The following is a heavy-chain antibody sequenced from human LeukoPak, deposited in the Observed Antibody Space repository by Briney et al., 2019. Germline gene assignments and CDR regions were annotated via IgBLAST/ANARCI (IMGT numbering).Heavy chain of an antibody. CDR2: IYHTGTT. Sequence: SETLSLTCTVSGYSIISDYYWGWLRQPPGKELEWIGSIYHTGTTYYNPSLRSRVTISVDMSKNQFSLKLNSMTAADTAVYYCARKTPNVGWFDPWGQGTLVTVSS. CDR1: GYSIISDYY. CDR3: ARKTPNVGWFDP. V-gene: IGHV4-38-2*02. J-gene: IGHJ5*02. D-gene: IGHD2-15*01.